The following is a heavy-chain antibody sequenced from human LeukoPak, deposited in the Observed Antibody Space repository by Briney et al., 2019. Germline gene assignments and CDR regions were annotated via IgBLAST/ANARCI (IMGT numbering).Heavy chain of an antibody. CDR1: GFTFSSYA. CDR2: ISYDGSNK. Sequence: PGGSLRLSCAASGFTFSSYAMHWVRQAPGKGLEWVAVISYDGSNKYYADSVKGRFTISRDNSKNTLYLQMNSLRAEDTAVYYCAKEALRSSSWEDYYYYMDVWGKGTTVTVSS. J-gene: IGHJ6*03. V-gene: IGHV3-30*04. D-gene: IGHD6-13*01. CDR3: AKEALRSSSWEDYYYYMDV.